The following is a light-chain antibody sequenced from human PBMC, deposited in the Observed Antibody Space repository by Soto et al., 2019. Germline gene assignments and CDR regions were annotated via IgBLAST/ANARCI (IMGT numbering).Light chain of an antibody. Sequence: EVVMSQSPVSVRVTLGQRASISCRCRQGLVYIDGNTYLNWFLQRPRPSPRRLIYKASNRDSGVPDRFSGSGSGTDFTLKISRVEAEDVGVYYCMQGTQWPLTFGGGTTGDI. CDR3: MQGTQWPLT. CDR1: QGLVYIDGNTY. CDR2: KAS. V-gene: IGKV2-30*01. J-gene: IGKJ4*01.